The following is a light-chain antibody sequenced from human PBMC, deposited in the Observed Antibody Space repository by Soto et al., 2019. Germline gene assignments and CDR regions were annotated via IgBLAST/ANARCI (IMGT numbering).Light chain of an antibody. CDR1: RSVDRSY. V-gene: IGKV3-20*01. CDR2: AAS. J-gene: IGKJ1*01. CDR3: QQYGSSRT. Sequence: ENVLTQSPGTLSLFPGERATLSCRASRSVDRSYLAWYQQNPGQAPRLLIYAASSRATGIPDRFSGSASGTDFTLTISRLEPEDFAVYYCQQYGSSRTFGQGTRVEIK.